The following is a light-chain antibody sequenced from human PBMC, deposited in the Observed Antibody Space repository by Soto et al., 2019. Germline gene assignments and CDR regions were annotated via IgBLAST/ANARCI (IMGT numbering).Light chain of an antibody. Sequence: QMTQSPSTLSASVGERVTITCRASQTIGAFLAWYQLKPGKAPNLLISKASNLQDGVPSRFSGSGSGTEFTLTITSLQPDDFATDYCQHYNSWAFGQGTKVEIK. CDR2: KAS. V-gene: IGKV1-5*03. CDR3: QHYNSWA. CDR1: QTIGAF. J-gene: IGKJ1*01.